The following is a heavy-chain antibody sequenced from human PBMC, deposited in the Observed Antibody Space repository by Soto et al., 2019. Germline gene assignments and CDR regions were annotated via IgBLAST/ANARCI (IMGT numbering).Heavy chain of an antibody. CDR1: GGSFSGYY. CDR3: ARESHDILTGPPWVWYFDL. V-gene: IGHV4-34*01. J-gene: IGHJ2*01. Sequence: QVQLQQWGAGPLRPLETLSLTCGVSGGSFSGYYWAWIRQSPGKGLEWIGEINDRGSLNYNPSLKSRVSISGDTSKNHYSLNLRSVTAADTAVYYCARESHDILTGPPWVWYFDLWGRGTLVTVSS. D-gene: IGHD3-9*01. CDR2: INDRGSL.